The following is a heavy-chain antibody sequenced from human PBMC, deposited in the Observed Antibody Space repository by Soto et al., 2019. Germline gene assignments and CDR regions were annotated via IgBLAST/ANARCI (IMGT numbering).Heavy chain of an antibody. CDR1: GFTFSDHY. J-gene: IGHJ6*02. Sequence: GGSLRLSCAASGFTFSDHYMDWVRQAPGKGLEWVGRIRNKANSYTTEYAASVKGRFTISRDDSKNSLYLRMNSLKTEDTAVYYCARGGYCSSTSCHSDYYGMDVWGQGTTVTVSS. CDR2: IRNKANSYTT. V-gene: IGHV3-72*01. CDR3: ARGGYCSSTSCHSDYYGMDV. D-gene: IGHD2-2*01.